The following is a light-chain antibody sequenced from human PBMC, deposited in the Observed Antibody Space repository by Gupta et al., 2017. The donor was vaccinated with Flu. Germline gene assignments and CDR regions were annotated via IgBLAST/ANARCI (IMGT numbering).Light chain of an antibody. J-gene: IGLJ1*01. V-gene: IGLV2-14*04. Sequence: VSGSRGQSITISCTGTSSDVGRSDSVSWYQQHPGKAPKLIIYDVSNRPSGVSSRFSGSKSGNTASLTISGLEAEDETDYYCSSYTSTNTFYVFGPGTKVTVL. CDR3: SSYTSTNTFYV. CDR1: SSDVGRSDS. CDR2: DVS.